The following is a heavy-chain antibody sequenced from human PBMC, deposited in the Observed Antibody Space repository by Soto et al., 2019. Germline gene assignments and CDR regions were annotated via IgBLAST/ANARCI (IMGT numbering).Heavy chain of an antibody. Sequence: QVQLQESGPGLVKPSDTLSLACAVSGYSVSGSNWWGWIRQPPGKGLEWIGYIYYSGTTYYNPSLNSRVTMSVDTSKNQFSLKLTSVTALDTAVYYCARREIQGPIDYWGQGTLVTVSS. CDR1: GYSVSGSNW. V-gene: IGHV4-28*01. CDR2: IYYSGTT. D-gene: IGHD1-26*01. J-gene: IGHJ4*02. CDR3: ARREIQGPIDY.